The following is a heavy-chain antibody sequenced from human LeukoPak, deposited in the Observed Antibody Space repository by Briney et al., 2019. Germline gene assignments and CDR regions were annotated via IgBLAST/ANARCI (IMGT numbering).Heavy chain of an antibody. CDR2: ISGSGGST. J-gene: IGHJ4*02. V-gene: IGHV3-23*01. Sequence: GGSLRLSCAASGFTFSSYWMSWVRQAPGKGLEWVSAISGSGGSTYYADSVKGRFTISRDNSKNTLYLQMNSLRAEDTAVYYCALSYSSGWYYFDYWGQGTLVTVSS. CDR3: ALSYSSGWYYFDY. CDR1: GFTFSSYW. D-gene: IGHD6-19*01.